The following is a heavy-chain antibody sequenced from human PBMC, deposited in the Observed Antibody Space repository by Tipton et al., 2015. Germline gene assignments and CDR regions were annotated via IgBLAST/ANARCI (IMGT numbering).Heavy chain of an antibody. D-gene: IGHD5-12*01. J-gene: IGHJ4*02. Sequence: TLSLTCTVSGGSVSSGSYYWSWIRQPPGKGLEWIGYISYTETSHYNASLKSRVTISIDTSKNQFSQKLSSVTAADTAVYYCVGGLSGYDPFDYWGQGALVTVSS. CDR2: ISYTETS. CDR3: VGGLSGYDPFDY. CDR1: GGSVSSGSYY. V-gene: IGHV4-61*01.